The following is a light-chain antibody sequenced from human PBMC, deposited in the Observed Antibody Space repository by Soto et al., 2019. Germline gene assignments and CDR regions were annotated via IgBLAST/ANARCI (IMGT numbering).Light chain of an antibody. J-gene: IGKJ4*01. CDR1: QGIGNY. Sequence: DIQMTQSPSSLSASVGDRVTVACRASQGIGNYLAWYQQRPGKFPKLLIYAASTLQSGVPSRFSGSGSGPDFTLTISSLQPEDVATYYCQKYDHAPLTFGGGTKVDIK. V-gene: IGKV1-27*01. CDR2: AAS. CDR3: QKYDHAPLT.